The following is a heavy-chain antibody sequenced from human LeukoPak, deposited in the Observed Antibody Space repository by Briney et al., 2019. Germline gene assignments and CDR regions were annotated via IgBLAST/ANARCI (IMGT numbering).Heavy chain of an antibody. CDR1: GGSITRYY. D-gene: IGHD3-22*01. J-gene: IGHJ4*02. Sequence: SETLSLTCSVSGGSITRYYWSWIRQPPGKGLEWIGSVYNRGNTNYNPSLKGRVTISEDTSKNQFSLKLTSVTAADTAVYYCAREYYDSSGHPGGDYWGQGTLVTVSS. CDR2: VYNRGNT. CDR3: AREYYDSSGHPGGDY. V-gene: IGHV4-4*08.